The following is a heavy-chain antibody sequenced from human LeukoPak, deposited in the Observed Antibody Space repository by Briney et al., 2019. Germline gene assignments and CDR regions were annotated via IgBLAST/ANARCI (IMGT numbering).Heavy chain of an antibody. J-gene: IGHJ4*02. V-gene: IGHV4-59*08. CDR1: GGSISGYY. D-gene: IGHD6-19*01. CDR2: IYYSENT. CDR3: TRRVAVAGTPKPSFDY. Sequence: SETLSLTCTVSGGSISGYYWSWIRQPPGKGLEWIGYIYYSENTNYNPSLKSRVTISLDTSKNQFSLKLSSVTTADTAVYFCTRRVAVAGTPKPSFDYWGQGILVTVSS.